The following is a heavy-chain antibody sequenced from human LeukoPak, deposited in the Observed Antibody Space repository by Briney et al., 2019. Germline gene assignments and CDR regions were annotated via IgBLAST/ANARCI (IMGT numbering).Heavy chain of an antibody. V-gene: IGHV4-59*01. J-gene: IGHJ3*02. CDR1: GGSISSYY. Sequence: TSETLSLTCTVSGGSISSYYWSWIRQPPGKGLEWIGYIYDSGSTNYNPSLKSRVTISVDTSKNPFSLKLSSVTAANTALFYWASLTTADASDIWGQGTMVTVSS. D-gene: IGHD3-22*01. CDR2: IYDSGST. CDR3: ASLTTADASDI.